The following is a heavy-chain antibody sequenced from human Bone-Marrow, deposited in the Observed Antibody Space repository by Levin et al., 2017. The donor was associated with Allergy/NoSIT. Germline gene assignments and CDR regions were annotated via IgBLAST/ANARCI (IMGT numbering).Heavy chain of an antibody. Sequence: SSETLSLTCTVSGGSIRGYYWSWIRQPPGKGLEWIGYVYNSGITNYNPSLKGRVTISADTSISLKLASVTAADTAVYYCARSPHPAVAGTRVIDSWGQGTLVTVSA. D-gene: IGHD6-19*01. J-gene: IGHJ4*02. CDR3: ARSPHPAVAGTRVIDS. V-gene: IGHV4-59*08. CDR2: VYNSGIT. CDR1: GGSIRGYY.